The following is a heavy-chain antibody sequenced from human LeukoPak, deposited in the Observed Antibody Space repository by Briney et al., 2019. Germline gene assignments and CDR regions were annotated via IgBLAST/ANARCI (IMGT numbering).Heavy chain of an antibody. CDR2: IYPGDSDT. CDR3: ARRTGLATLDY. CDR1: GYSFSTYW. J-gene: IGHJ4*02. D-gene: IGHD2-8*02. Sequence: GESLKISCKGSGYSFSTYWIAWVRQTPGKGLEWMGIIYPGDSDTRYSPSFEGQVTISADKSSSTAYLQWSSLKASDTAMYYCARRTGLATLDYWGQGTLVTVSS. V-gene: IGHV5-51*01.